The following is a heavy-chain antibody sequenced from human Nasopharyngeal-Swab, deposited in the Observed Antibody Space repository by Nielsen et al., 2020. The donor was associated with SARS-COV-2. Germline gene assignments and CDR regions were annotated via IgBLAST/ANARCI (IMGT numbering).Heavy chain of an antibody. V-gene: IGHV3-53*01. Sequence: WIRQPPGKGPEWVSVIYSGGSTYSADSMKGRVTISRDNSKNTLYLQMNSLRAADTAVYYCASLLTYYDFWSGYLNYYYMDVWGKGTTVTVSS. CDR3: ASLLTYYDFWSGYLNYYYMDV. J-gene: IGHJ6*03. CDR2: IYSGGST. D-gene: IGHD3-3*01.